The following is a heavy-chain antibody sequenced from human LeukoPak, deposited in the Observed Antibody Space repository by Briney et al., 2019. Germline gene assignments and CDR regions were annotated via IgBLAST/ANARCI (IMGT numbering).Heavy chain of an antibody. CDR1: GFTFSSYE. D-gene: IGHD4-17*01. V-gene: IGHV3-48*03. CDR2: ISSSGSTI. J-gene: IGHJ3*02. Sequence: GGSLRLSCAASGFTFSSYEMNWVRQAPGKGLEWVSYISSSGSTIYYADSVKGRFTISRDNAKNSLYLQMNSLRAEDTAVYYCAKVHYGDYGLDAFDIWGQGTMVTVSS. CDR3: AKVHYGDYGLDAFDI.